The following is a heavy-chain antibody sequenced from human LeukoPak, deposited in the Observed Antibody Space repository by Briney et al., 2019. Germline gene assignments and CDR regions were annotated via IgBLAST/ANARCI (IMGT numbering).Heavy chain of an antibody. J-gene: IGHJ4*02. V-gene: IGHV1-18*01. CDR2: ISAYNGNT. D-gene: IGHD4-11*01. CDR1: GYTFTSYG. CDR3: ARNDSRGGSSDY. Sequence: ASVKVPCKASGYTFTSYGISWVRQAPGQGLEWMGWISAYNGNTNYAQKLQGRVTMTTDTSTSTAYMELRSLRSDDTAVYYCARNDSRGGSSDYWGQGTLVTVSS.